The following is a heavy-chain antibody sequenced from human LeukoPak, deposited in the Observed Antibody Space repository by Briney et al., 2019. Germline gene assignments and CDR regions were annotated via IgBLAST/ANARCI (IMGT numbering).Heavy chain of an antibody. CDR3: ARALYDDSSGYRSVPIDY. V-gene: IGHV1-46*01. CDR1: GYTFTAYY. J-gene: IGHJ4*02. Sequence: ASVKVSCKASGYTFTAYYMHWVRQAPGQGLEWMGIINPSGGSTSYAQKFQGRVTMTRDTSTSTVYMELSSLRSEDTAVYYCARALYDDSSGYRSVPIDYWGQGTLVTVSS. CDR2: INPSGGST. D-gene: IGHD3-22*01.